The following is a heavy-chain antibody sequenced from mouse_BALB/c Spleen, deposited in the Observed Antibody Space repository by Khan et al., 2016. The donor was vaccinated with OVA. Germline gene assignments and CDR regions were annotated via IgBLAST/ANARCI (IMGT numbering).Heavy chain of an antibody. Sequence: EVQLKQSGPELMKPGASVKLSCKASGYSFTSYYIHWMLQSHGNSLEWIGYIDPFCGGSSYTQKFKDKATLTVDKSSSTAYLHLSNLTSDDSAVRYCRRHDDVAWFTYWGQGTLVSVSA. CDR1: GYSFTSYY. J-gene: IGHJ3*01. CDR3: RRHDDVAWFTY. CDR2: IDPFCGGS. V-gene: IGHV1-31*01. D-gene: IGHD2-4*01.